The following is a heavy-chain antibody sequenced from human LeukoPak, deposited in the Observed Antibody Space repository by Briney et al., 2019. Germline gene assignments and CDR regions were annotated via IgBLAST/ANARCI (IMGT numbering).Heavy chain of an antibody. Sequence: GGSLRLSCAASGFTFSSYGMHWVRQAPGKGLEWVAVISYDGSNKYYADSVKGRFTISRDNSKNSLYLQMNSLRAEDTALYYCAKASSRYDPRLYYFDYWGQGTLVTVSS. D-gene: IGHD1-14*01. J-gene: IGHJ4*02. V-gene: IGHV3-30*18. CDR2: ISYDGSNK. CDR1: GFTFSSYG. CDR3: AKASSRYDPRLYYFDY.